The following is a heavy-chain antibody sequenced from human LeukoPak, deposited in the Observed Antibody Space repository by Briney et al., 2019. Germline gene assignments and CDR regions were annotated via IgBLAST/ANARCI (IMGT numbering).Heavy chain of an antibody. Sequence: GGSLRLSCAASGFMFTGYSMTWVRQAPGKGLEWISYINAGSDYIYYADSVEGRFTISRDNAKNSVSLQMNSLRAEDTAVYYCARWGLGPSFDYWGQGTLVTVSS. CDR2: INAGSDYI. CDR3: ARWGLGPSFDY. D-gene: IGHD1-26*01. CDR1: GFMFTGYS. V-gene: IGHV3-21*05. J-gene: IGHJ4*02.